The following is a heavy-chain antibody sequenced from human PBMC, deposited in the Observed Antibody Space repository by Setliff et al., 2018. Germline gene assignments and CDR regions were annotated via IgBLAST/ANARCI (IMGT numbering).Heavy chain of an antibody. J-gene: IGHJ6*02. V-gene: IGHV1-2*06. CDR3: ARGRERDYNFWSGYYTYYYYGMDV. CDR1: GYTFTGYY. Sequence: GASVKVSCKASGYTFTGYYMYWVRQAPGQGLEWKGRINPNSGGTNYAQKFQGRVTITADESTSTAYMELSSLRSEDTAVYYCARGRERDYNFWSGYYTYYYYGMDVWGQGTTVTGSS. CDR2: INPNSGGT. D-gene: IGHD3-3*01.